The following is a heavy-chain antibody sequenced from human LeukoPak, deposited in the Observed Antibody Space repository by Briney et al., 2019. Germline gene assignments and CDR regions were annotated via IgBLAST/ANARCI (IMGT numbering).Heavy chain of an antibody. V-gene: IGHV1-2*02. J-gene: IGHJ6*03. CDR2: INPNSGGT. D-gene: IGHD6-6*01. CDR3: ARESSNLSSSSESNYYYYYMDV. Sequence: ASVKVSCKVSGYTLTELSMHWVRQAPGQGLEWMGWINPNSGGTNYAQKFQGRVTMTRDTSISTAYMELSRLRSDDTAVYYCARESSNLSSSSESNYYYYYMDVWGKGTTVTVSS. CDR1: GYTLTELS.